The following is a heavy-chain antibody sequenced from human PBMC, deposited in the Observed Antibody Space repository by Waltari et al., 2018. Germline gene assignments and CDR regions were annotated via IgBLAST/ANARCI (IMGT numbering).Heavy chain of an antibody. CDR1: GFTFSDHY. CDR3: ARHNHEQQLEPYYYYYGMDV. D-gene: IGHD6-13*01. V-gene: IGHV3-72*01. J-gene: IGHJ6*02. Sequence: EVQLVESGGGLVQPGGSLRLSCAASGFTFSDHYMDWVRQAPGKGLEWVGRTRNKANSYTTEYTASVKGRFTISRDDSKNSLYLQMNSLKTEDTAVYYCARHNHEQQLEPYYYYYGMDVWGQGTTVTVSS. CDR2: TRNKANSYTT.